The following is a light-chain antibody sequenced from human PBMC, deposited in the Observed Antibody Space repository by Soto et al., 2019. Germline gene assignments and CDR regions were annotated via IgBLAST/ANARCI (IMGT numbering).Light chain of an antibody. CDR2: GAS. Sequence: ETELTQSPATLSVSPGEIATLSCRARQSVYVNLAWYQHKPGQSPRLLIYGASTRATGVPARFGGSGSGTEFTLTISNLQAEDCAEDYCHQYNNWPLGTGGPGTKVELK. J-gene: IGKJ1*01. V-gene: IGKV3-15*01. CDR1: QSVYVN. CDR3: HQYNNWPLGT.